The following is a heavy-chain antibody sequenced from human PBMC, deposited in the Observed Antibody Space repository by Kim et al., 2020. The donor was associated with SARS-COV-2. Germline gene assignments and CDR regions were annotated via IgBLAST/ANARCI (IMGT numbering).Heavy chain of an antibody. J-gene: IGHJ6*02. CDR1: GFTFSSYS. CDR2: ISSSSRYI. Sequence: GGSLRLSCVASGFTFSSYSMNWVRQAPGKGLEWVSSISSSSRYIYYADSVKGRFTISRDNAKNSLYLQMNSLRAEDTAVYYCARDGTLRLGELSLTYYYYGMDVWGRGTTVTVAS. D-gene: IGHD3-16*02. V-gene: IGHV3-21*01. CDR3: ARDGTLRLGELSLTYYYYGMDV.